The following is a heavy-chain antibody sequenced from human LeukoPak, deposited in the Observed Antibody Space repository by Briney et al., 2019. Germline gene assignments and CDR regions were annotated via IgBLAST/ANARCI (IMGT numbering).Heavy chain of an antibody. Sequence: GRSLRLSCAASGFIFSIYGMHWVRQAPGKGLEWVAVIWHDGINKYYAEFLGGRFSISGDNYKNTLYLQMTGLRAEETAIYYCARDVIERATRNWFDPWGKGTLVTVSS. CDR3: ARDVIERATRNWFDP. D-gene: IGHD5-24*01. CDR2: IWHDGINK. CDR1: GFIFSIYG. J-gene: IGHJ5*02. V-gene: IGHV3-33*01.